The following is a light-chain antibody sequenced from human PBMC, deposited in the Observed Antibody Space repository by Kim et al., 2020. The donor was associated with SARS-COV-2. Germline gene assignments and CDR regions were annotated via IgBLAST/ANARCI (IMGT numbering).Light chain of an antibody. CDR3: QHYCRYPYT. V-gene: IGKV1-5*03. J-gene: IGKJ2*01. CDR1: QSVTDG. CDR2: KAS. Sequence: ASVGDRVTITCRASQSVTDGLVAWYQQKPGKAPNLLIYKASTLESGVPSRFSVSGFGTEFTLTISSLQPEDFATYYCQHYCRYPYTFGQGTNLEI.